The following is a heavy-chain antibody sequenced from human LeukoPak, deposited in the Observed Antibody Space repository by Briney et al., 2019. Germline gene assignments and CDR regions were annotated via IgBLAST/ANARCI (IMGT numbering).Heavy chain of an antibody. CDR3: ARHASLLNHFDY. CDR2: IYHSGST. D-gene: IGHD3-9*01. V-gene: IGHV4-30-2*01. J-gene: IGHJ4*02. Sequence: PSEILSLTCAVSGGSISSGGYSWSWIRQPPGKGLEWIGYIYHSGSTYYNPSLKSRVTISVDRSKNQFSLKLSSVTAADTAVYYCARHASLLNHFDYWGQGTLVTVSS. CDR1: GGSISSGGYS.